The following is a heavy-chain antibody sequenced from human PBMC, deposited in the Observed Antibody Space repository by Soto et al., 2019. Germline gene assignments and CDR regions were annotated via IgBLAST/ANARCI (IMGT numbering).Heavy chain of an antibody. CDR2: INPSGGST. V-gene: IGHV1-46*01. J-gene: IGHJ3*02. D-gene: IGHD3-9*01. Sequence: QAPGQGLEWMGIINPSGGSTSYAQKFQGRVTMTRDTSTSTVYMELSSLRSEDTAVYYCANGLTSDAFDIGGQRTVGSVSS. CDR3: ANGLTSDAFDI.